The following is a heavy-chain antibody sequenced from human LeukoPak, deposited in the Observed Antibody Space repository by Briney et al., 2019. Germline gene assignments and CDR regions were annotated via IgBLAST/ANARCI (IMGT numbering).Heavy chain of an antibody. CDR3: ACHTGDYYDSSGYYYVPFDY. Sequence: PETLSLTCTVSGGSISSSSYYWGWIRQPPGKGLEWIGSIYYSGSTYYNPSLKSRVTISVDTSKNQFSLKLSSVTAADTAVYYCACHTGDYYDSSGYYYVPFDYWGQGTLVTVSS. D-gene: IGHD3-22*01. J-gene: IGHJ4*02. CDR1: GGSISSSSYY. CDR2: IYYSGST. V-gene: IGHV4-39*07.